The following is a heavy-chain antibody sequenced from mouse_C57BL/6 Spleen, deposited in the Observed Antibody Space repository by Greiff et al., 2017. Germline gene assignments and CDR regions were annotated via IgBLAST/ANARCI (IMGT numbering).Heavy chain of an antibody. CDR2: INSAGGST. D-gene: IGHD4-1*01. J-gene: IGHJ4*01. Sequence: EVQVVESGGGLVQPGESLKLSCESNEYEFPSHDMSWVSKTPGKRLELVAAINSAGGSTYYPDTMEKRFIITRDTSQKTLYLQMSSLRSEDTALYYCARKRAGTRAMDYWGQGTSVTVSS. CDR3: ARKRAGTRAMDY. CDR1: EYEFPSHD. V-gene: IGHV5-2*01.